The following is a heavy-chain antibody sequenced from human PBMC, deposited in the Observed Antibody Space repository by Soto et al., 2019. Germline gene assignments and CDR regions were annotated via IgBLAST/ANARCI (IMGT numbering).Heavy chain of an antibody. CDR1: DGSISSISYY. V-gene: IGHV4-39*05. D-gene: IGHD3-3*01. CDR3: WRFSATDITRYYYYGMDV. CDR2: IYYSGST. J-gene: IGHJ6*02. Sequence: SETTSHTSTVSDGSISSISYYWGWIRQPPGKGLEWIGSIYYSGSTYYNPSLKSRVTISVDTSKNQFSLKLSSVTAADTAVYYCWRFSATDITRYYYYGMDVWGQGTTVTVSS.